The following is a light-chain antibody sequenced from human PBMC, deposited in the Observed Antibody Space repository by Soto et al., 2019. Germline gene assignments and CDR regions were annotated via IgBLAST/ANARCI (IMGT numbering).Light chain of an antibody. Sequence: IQLTHSPSSLSASVGDRVTMTCRASQGISSYLAWYQQKPGKAPKLLIYAASTLQSGVPSRFSGSGYGTDFNLTISSLQTEDVATYYCQHYDHLPITFGQGTRLEIK. CDR3: QHYDHLPIT. CDR1: QGISSY. J-gene: IGKJ5*01. V-gene: IGKV1-9*01. CDR2: AAS.